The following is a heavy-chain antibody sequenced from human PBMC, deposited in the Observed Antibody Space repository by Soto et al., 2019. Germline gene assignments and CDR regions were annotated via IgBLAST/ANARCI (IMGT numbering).Heavy chain of an antibody. CDR1: GFTFSTYG. V-gene: IGHV3-33*01. Sequence: ESGGGVVQPGRSLRLSCEASGFTFSTYGMRWVRQAPGKGLEWVAVIWYDGSNKYYADSVKGRFTISRDNSRDTLYLQMNSLRAEDTAVYYCARAVGPFDYWGQGTLVTVSS. CDR2: IWYDGSNK. J-gene: IGHJ4*02. CDR3: ARAVGPFDY.